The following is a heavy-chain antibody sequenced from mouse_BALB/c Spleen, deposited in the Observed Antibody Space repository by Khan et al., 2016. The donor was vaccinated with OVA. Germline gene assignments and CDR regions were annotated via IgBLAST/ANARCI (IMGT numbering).Heavy chain of an antibody. J-gene: IGHJ4*01. CDR1: GYTFTSYW. V-gene: IGHV1S41*01. Sequence: DLVKPGASVKLSCKASGYTFTSYWINWIKQRPGQGLEWIGRIGPGSSNAYYNAMFKGKATLTVDTSSNTAYLQLSSLPSEDSAIYFCARENYCGRGGCAMNYWGQGASVTVSA. CDR2: IGPGSSNA. CDR3: ARENYCGRGGCAMNY. D-gene: IGHD1-1*01.